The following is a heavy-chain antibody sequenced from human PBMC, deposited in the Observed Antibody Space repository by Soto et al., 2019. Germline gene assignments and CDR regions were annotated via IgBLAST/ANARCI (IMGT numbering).Heavy chain of an antibody. Sequence: SETLSLTCTVSGGSISSGGYYWTWNRQHPGKGLEWIGYIYYSGSTYYNPSLKNRVTISLDTSNNQFSLNLKSVTAADTAVYYCATLPPRIVVVVLPIPSWGQGTLVTVS. J-gene: IGHJ4*02. CDR1: GGSISSGGYY. V-gene: IGHV4-31*03. CDR3: ATLPPRIVVVVLPIPS. CDR2: IYYSGST. D-gene: IGHD2-15*01.